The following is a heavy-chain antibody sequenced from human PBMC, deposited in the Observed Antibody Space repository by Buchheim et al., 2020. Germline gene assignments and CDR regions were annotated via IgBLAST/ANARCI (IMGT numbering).Heavy chain of an antibody. D-gene: IGHD3-9*01. CDR2: ISYDGSNK. CDR1: GFTFSSYG. Sequence: QVQLVESGGGVVQPGRSLRLSCAASGFTFSSYGMHWVRQAPGKGLEWVAVISYDGSNKYYADSVKGRFTISRDNSKNTLSLQMNSLRAEDTAVYYCAKDGELRYFDWLFANYGMDVWGQGTT. J-gene: IGHJ6*02. CDR3: AKDGELRYFDWLFANYGMDV. V-gene: IGHV3-30*18.